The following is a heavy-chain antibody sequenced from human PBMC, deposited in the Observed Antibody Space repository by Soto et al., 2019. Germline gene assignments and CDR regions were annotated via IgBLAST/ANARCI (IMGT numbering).Heavy chain of an antibody. CDR2: IYPGDSDT. D-gene: IGHD6-25*01. CDR3: ARRRIAANWFDP. J-gene: IGHJ5*02. V-gene: IGHV5-51*01. CDR1: EYSFENYL. Sequence: EVQLVQSGAEVKKSGESLKISCKAFEYSFENYLMGWVGKKTGKALEWMGSIYPGDSDTRYSPSFQGQVTISADKSINTAYLQWSSLKASDTAMYYCARRRIAANWFDPWGQGTLVTVSS.